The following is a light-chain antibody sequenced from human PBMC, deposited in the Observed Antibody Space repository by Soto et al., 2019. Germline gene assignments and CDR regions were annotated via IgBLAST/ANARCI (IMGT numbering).Light chain of an antibody. J-gene: IGKJ4*01. CDR2: GAS. CDR1: QSVSSSY. CDR3: QQYGSAPLT. Sequence: EIGLTQSPGTLSLSPGERATLSCRARQSVSSSYLAWYQQKPGQAPRLLIYGASSRATVIPDRFSGSGSGTDFTLTISRLEPEDFEVYYCQQYGSAPLTFGGGTKVEIK. V-gene: IGKV3-20*01.